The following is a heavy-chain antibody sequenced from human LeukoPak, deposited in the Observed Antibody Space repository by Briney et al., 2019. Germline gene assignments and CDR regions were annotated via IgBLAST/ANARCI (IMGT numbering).Heavy chain of an antibody. CDR3: AREGWELQRTTKTRFDY. CDR1: GYTFTNYG. D-gene: IGHD1-26*01. J-gene: IGHJ4*02. CDR2: ISVYSGDT. V-gene: IGHV1-18*01. Sequence: GASVKVSCKASGYTFTNYGVACVRQAPGQGLEWMGWISVYSGDTNSAQKFLGRVTMTTDTSTTTAYMELRSLTSDDTAVYYCAREGWELQRTTKTRFDYWGQGTLVTVSS.